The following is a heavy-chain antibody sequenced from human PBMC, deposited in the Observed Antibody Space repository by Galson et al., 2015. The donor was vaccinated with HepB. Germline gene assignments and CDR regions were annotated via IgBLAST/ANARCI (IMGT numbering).Heavy chain of an antibody. CDR2: MNPNSGNT. D-gene: IGHD4-17*01. V-gene: IGHV1-8*01. CDR3: ARGGFGYGDYVRDY. Sequence: SVKVSYKASGYTFTSYDINWVRQATGQGLEWMGWMNPNSGNTGYAQKFQGRVTMTRNTSISTAYMELSSLRSEDTAVYYCARGGFGYGDYVRDYWGQGTLVTVSS. J-gene: IGHJ4*02. CDR1: GYTFTSYD.